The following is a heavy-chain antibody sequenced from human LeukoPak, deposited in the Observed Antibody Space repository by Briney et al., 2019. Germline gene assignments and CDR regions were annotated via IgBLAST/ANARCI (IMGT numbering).Heavy chain of an antibody. V-gene: IGHV3-21*01. Sequence: PGGSLRLSCAASGFTFSTYTMNWVRQAPGKGLEWVSFIISSSYIYYADSVKGRFTISRDNTKKSLYLQMNSLRAEDTAVYYCARGFSGYDYNFDYWGQGTLVTVSS. CDR1: GFTFSTYT. D-gene: IGHD5-12*01. CDR3: ARGFSGYDYNFDY. CDR2: IISSSYI. J-gene: IGHJ4*02.